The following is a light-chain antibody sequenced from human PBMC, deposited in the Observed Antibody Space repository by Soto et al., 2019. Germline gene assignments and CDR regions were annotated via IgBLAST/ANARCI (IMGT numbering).Light chain of an antibody. J-gene: IGKJ4*01. V-gene: IGKV2-28*01. CDR1: QSLLHSNGYNY. CDR3: MQALQTPFT. CDR2: LGS. Sequence: DIVMTQSPLSLPVTPGEPASISCRSSQSLLHSNGYNYLDWYLQKPGQSPQFLIYLGSNRASGVPDRFSGGGSGTDFTLKISRVEAEDVGVYYCMQALQTPFTFGGGTKVEIK.